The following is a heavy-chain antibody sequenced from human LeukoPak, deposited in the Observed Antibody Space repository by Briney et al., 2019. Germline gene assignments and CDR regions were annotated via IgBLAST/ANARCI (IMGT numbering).Heavy chain of an antibody. CDR2: IIPIFGRA. CDR1: GGTFSIYA. D-gene: IGHD3-22*01. CDR3: ASGSPYYDSSGYYSGYFDY. Sequence: ASVNLSCKASGGTFSIYAISWVRQPPGQGLGWMGGIIPIFGRANYAQKFQGRVTITADKSTSTAYMELSSLRSEDTAVYYCASGSPYYDSSGYYSGYFDYWGQGTLVTVSS. J-gene: IGHJ4*02. V-gene: IGHV1-69*06.